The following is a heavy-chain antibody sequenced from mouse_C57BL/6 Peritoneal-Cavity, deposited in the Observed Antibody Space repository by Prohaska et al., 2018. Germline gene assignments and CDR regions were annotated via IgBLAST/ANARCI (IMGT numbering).Heavy chain of an antibody. CDR2: INSDGSAI. J-gene: IGHJ1*03. CDR3: IRYGRYWYFDG. V-gene: IGHV11-2*01. CDR1: GFTFSGFW. Sequence: GGSRGLSCEGSGFTFSGFWMRWVRQTPGKTLEWIGDINSDGSAINYAPSIKDRFTIFRDNDKSTLYLQMSNVRSEDTATYFCIRYGRYWYFDGSGIGTKV.